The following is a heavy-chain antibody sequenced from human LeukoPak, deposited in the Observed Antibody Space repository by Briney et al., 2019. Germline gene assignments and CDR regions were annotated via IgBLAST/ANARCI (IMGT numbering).Heavy chain of an antibody. CDR1: GYTFTGYY. J-gene: IGHJ4*02. CDR3: ARVDYYDSSGYQFDY. Sequence: ASVKVPCKASGYTFTGYYMHWVRQAPGQGLEWMGWINPNSGGTNYAQKFQGRVTMTRDTSISTAYMELSRLRSDDTAVYYCARVDYYDSSGYQFDYWGQGTLVTVSS. D-gene: IGHD3-22*01. V-gene: IGHV1-2*02. CDR2: INPNSGGT.